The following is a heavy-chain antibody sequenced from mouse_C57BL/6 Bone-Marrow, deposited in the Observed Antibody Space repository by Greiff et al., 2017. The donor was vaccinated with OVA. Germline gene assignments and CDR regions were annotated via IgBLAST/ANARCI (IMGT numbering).Heavy chain of an antibody. CDR1: GYTFTSYW. Sequence: QVQLQHPGAELVKPGASVKLSCKASGYTFTSYWMHWVKQRPGQGLEWIGMIHPNSGSTNYNEKFKSKATLTVDKSSSTAYMQLSSLTSEDSAVYYCASGLWSYWYFDVWGTGTTVTVSS. CDR2: IHPNSGST. D-gene: IGHD1-1*02. CDR3: ASGLWSYWYFDV. J-gene: IGHJ1*03. V-gene: IGHV1-64*01.